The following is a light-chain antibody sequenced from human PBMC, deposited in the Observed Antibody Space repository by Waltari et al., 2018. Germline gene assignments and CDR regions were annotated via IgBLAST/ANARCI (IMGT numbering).Light chain of an antibody. Sequence: QSVLTQSASVSGSPGQSITISCTGTSSDFGSYNLVSWYQQHPDKAPKLMIYEGTKRPSGVSNRFSGSKSGNTASLTISGLQAEDEADYYCCSYAGSSWVFGGGTKLTVL. CDR3: CSYAGSSWV. CDR2: EGT. CDR1: SSDFGSYNL. V-gene: IGLV2-23*01. J-gene: IGLJ3*02.